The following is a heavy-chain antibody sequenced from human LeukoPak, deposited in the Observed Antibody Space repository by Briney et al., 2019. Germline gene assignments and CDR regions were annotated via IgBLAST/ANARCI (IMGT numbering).Heavy chain of an antibody. CDR2: IYYSGST. Sequence: SETLSLTCTVSGGSISSGDYYWSWIRQPPGKGLEWIGYIYYSGSTYYNPSLKSRVTISVDTSKNQFSLKLSSVTAADTAVYYCARGRRYCSGGSCYSPRNIDYWGQGTLVTVSS. V-gene: IGHV4-30-4*01. J-gene: IGHJ4*02. D-gene: IGHD2-15*01. CDR3: ARGRRYCSGGSCYSPRNIDY. CDR1: GGSISSGDYY.